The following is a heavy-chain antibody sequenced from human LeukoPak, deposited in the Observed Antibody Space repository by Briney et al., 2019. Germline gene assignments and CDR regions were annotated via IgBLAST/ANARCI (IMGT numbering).Heavy chain of an antibody. Sequence: ASVKVSCKASGYTFTSYDINWVRQATGQGLEWMGWMNPNSGNTGYAQKFQGRVTMTRNTSISTAYMELSSLRSEDTAVYYCAADYYDSSGYPWFDPWGQGTLVTVSS. CDR3: AADYYDSSGYPWFDP. V-gene: IGHV1-8*01. CDR1: GYTFTSYD. J-gene: IGHJ5*02. D-gene: IGHD3-22*01. CDR2: MNPNSGNT.